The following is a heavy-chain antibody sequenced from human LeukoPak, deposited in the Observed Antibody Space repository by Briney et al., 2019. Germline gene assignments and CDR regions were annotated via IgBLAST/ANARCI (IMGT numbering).Heavy chain of an antibody. CDR2: IDSNGRTI. J-gene: IGHJ4*02. V-gene: IGHV3-74*01. CDR1: GLTFSSYW. CDR3: AKDFVGPDDY. D-gene: IGHD1-26*01. Sequence: PGGSLRLSCAASGLTFSSYWMHWVRQAPGKGLVWVSRIDSNGRTINYADSVKGRFTISRDNANSMLYLQMNSLRAEDSAVYYCAKDFVGPDDYWGRGTLVTVPS.